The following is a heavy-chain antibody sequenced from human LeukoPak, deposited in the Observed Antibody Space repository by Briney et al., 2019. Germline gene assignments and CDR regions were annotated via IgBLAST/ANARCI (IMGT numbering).Heavy chain of an antibody. CDR1: GFTFSTSA. Sequence: GASVKVSCKTSGFTFSTSAVQWVRQARGQRLEWIGWIIVGSGATNYAQSLQGRFTITRDMSTNTAYMELSSLRSEDTAVYYCARGRKWREYSSSSGWFDPWGQGTLVTVSS. D-gene: IGHD6-6*01. CDR2: IIVGSGAT. J-gene: IGHJ5*02. V-gene: IGHV1-58*01. CDR3: ARGRKWREYSSSSGWFDP.